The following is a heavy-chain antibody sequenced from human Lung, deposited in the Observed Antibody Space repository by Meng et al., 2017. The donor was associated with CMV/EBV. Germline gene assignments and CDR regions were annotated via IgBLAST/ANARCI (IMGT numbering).Heavy chain of an antibody. CDR2: IHPADSDT. V-gene: IGHV5-51*01. CDR1: GENFATYW. D-gene: IGHD1-1*01. CDR3: ARLNLYNWNGLGH. J-gene: IGHJ4*02. Sequence: GESLKISCDASGENFATYWIAWVRQVPGRGLEWVGIIHPADSDTRYSPPLQGHVLITADKSLTTISLQWSTLKASDTAMYYCARLNLYNWNGLGHWGQGTQVTVSS.